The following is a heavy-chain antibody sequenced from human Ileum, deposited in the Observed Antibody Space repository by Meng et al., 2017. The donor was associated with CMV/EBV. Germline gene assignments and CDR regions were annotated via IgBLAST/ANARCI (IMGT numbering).Heavy chain of an antibody. D-gene: IGHD2-21*02. CDR2: TYTGGST. Sequence: GGSLRLSCAASGFGVSNSYMSWVRQAPGKGLEWISVTYTGGSTFYSDSVKGRFTVPRDGSNNTLSLQMNSLRDDDTALYYCVRHMYNFGVVTAIENWGQGTQVTVSS. J-gene: IGHJ4*02. V-gene: IGHV3-53*01. CDR1: GFGVSNSY. CDR3: VRHMYNFGVVTAIEN.